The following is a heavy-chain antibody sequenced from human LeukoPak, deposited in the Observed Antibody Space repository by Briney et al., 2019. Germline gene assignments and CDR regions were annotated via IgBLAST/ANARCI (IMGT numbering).Heavy chain of an antibody. CDR3: ARVPIFLYGDYLPFDY. J-gene: IGHJ4*02. CDR1: GYTFTGYY. D-gene: IGHD4-17*01. V-gene: IGHV1-2*02. Sequence: GESLKISCKASGYTFTGYYMHWVQQAPGQGLEWMGWINPNSGGTKYAQKFQCRVTMTRDTSISTAYMELSRLRSDDTAVYYCARVPIFLYGDYLPFDYWGQGTLVTVSS. CDR2: INPNSGGT.